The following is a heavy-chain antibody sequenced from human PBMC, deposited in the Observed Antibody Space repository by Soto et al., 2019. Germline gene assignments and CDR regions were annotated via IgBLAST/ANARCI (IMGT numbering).Heavy chain of an antibody. D-gene: IGHD5-12*01. V-gene: IGHV3-72*01. CDR2: IRLKVDNYIT. CDR1: GFTFSDYY. J-gene: IGHJ4*02. Sequence: GGSLRLSCAASGFTFSDYYMDWVRQAPGKGPEWVGRIRLKVDNYITDYAAPVKGRFSISRDDSKDSLYLQMNSLKAEDTAVYYCTRSGYMHTLDHWGQGTLVTVSS. CDR3: TRSGYMHTLDH.